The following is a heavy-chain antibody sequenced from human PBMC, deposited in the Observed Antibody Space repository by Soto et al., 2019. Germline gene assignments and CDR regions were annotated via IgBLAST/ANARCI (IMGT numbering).Heavy chain of an antibody. CDR3: ARVGTVTTELDYYYYMDV. V-gene: IGHV1-18*01. Sequence: ASVKVSCKASGYTFTSYGISWVRQAPGQGLEWMGWISAYNGNTNYAKKLQGRVTMTTDTSTSTAYMELRSLISDDTAVYYCARVGTVTTELDYYYYMDVWGKGTTVTVSS. CDR2: ISAYNGNT. D-gene: IGHD4-17*01. CDR1: GYTFTSYG. J-gene: IGHJ6*03.